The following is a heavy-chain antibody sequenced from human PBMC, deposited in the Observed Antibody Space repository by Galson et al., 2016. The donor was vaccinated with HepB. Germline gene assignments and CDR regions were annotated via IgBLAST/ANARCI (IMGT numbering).Heavy chain of an antibody. V-gene: IGHV5-10-1*01. D-gene: IGHD2-15*01. J-gene: IGHJ4*01. CDR2: IDLSDSYT. CDR1: GYRFTNYW. CDR3: ARLDCSGGSCYNAYFDY. Sequence: QSGAEVKKPGESLRISCKGSGYRFTNYWINWVRQMPGKGLAWMGRIDLSDSYTNYSPSFHGHVTISADRSSSSVYLQWSSLKASDTGLYYCARLDCSGGSCYNAYFDYWGHGTLVTVSS.